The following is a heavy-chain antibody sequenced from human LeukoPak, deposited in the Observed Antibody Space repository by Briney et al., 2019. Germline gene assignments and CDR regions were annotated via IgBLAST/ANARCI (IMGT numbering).Heavy chain of an antibody. CDR3: ARGYSSPEYYYYYYMDV. CDR2: INPSGGST. CDR1: GYTFTSYY. Sequence: ASVKVSCKASGYTFTSYYMHWVRQAPGQGLEWMGIINPSGGSTSYAQKFQGRVTMTRDMSTSTVYMELSSLRSEDTAVYYCARGYSSPEYYYYYYMDVWGKGTTVTVSS. V-gene: IGHV1-46*01. J-gene: IGHJ6*03. D-gene: IGHD6-13*01.